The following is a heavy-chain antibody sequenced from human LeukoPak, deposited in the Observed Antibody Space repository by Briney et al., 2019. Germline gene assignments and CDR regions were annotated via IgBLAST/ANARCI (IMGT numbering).Heavy chain of an antibody. CDR1: GFTFSSYW. J-gene: IGHJ5*01. CDR3: VSYNWQSLDDS. CDR2: IKPDGCYT. V-gene: IGHV3-74*01. D-gene: IGHD1-20*01. Sequence: PGGPLRLSCAASGFTFSSYWMFWVRQAPGKGLVWVSRIKPDGCYTVHADSVKGRFTISRDNAKNTLYLQMNSLRADDTAVYYCVSYNWQSLDDSWGQGTLLSVSS.